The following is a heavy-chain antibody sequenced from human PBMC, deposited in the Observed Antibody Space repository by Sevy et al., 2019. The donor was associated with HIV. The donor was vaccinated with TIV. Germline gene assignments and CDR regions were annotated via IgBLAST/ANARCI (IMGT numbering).Heavy chain of an antibody. Sequence: GGFLRLSCAASGFTFSSHGMHWVRQAPGKGLEWVAVISHDGSYKSYGDSVKGRFTISRDDSKNTLYLQMNSLRPEDTAVYYCARDSGYSINWYPAYWGQGTLVTVSS. CDR1: GFTFSSHG. J-gene: IGHJ4*02. D-gene: IGHD6-13*01. CDR2: ISHDGSYK. V-gene: IGHV3-30*03. CDR3: ARDSGYSINWYPAY.